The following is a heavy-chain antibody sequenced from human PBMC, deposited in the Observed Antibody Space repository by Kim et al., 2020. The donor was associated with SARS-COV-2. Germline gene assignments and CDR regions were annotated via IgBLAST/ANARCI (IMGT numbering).Heavy chain of an antibody. CDR2: IYYSGST. J-gene: IGHJ3*02. Sequence: SETLSLTCTVSGGSISSGGYYWSWIRQHPGKGLEWIGYIYYSGSTYYNPSLKSRVTISVDTSKNQFSLKLSSVTAADTAVYYCARDRCIGGYYSSRAFDIWGAGKMVSASS. V-gene: IGHV4-31*03. D-gene: IGHD3-3*01. CDR1: GGSISSGGYY. CDR3: ARDRCIGGYYSSRAFDI.